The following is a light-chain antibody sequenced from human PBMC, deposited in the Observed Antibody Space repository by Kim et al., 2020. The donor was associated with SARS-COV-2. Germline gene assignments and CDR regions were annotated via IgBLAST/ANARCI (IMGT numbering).Light chain of an antibody. CDR2: DAS. J-gene: IGKJ2*01. CDR1: QDISNY. V-gene: IGKV1-33*01. CDR3: QQYDNFPRT. Sequence: DIQMTQSPSSLSASVGDRVSITCQASQDISNYLNWYQQKPGKAPKLLIYDASNLETGVPSRFSGSGSGTDFTLNISSLQPEDVATYYCQQYDNFPRTFGQGTKLEI.